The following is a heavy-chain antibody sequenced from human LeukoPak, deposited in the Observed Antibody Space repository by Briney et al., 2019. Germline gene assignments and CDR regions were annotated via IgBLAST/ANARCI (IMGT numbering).Heavy chain of an antibody. Sequence: ASVKVSCKASGYTFTSYGISRVRQAPGQGLEWMGWISAYNGNTNYAQKLQGRVTMTTDTSTSTAYMELRSLRSDDTAVYYCARGPIIVVVPAANNWFDPWGQGTLVTVSS. CDR3: ARGPIIVVVPAANNWFDP. D-gene: IGHD2-2*01. V-gene: IGHV1-18*01. CDR2: ISAYNGNT. CDR1: GYTFTSYG. J-gene: IGHJ5*02.